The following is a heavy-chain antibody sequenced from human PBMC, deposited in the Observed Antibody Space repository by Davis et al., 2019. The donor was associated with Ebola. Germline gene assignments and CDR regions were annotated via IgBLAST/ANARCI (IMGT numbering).Heavy chain of an antibody. V-gene: IGHV4-59*01. CDR1: GGSISSYY. D-gene: IGHD3-3*01. CDR2: IYYSGST. CDR3: ARSGGITIFGVVAMDV. Sequence: PGGSLRLSCTVSGGSISSYYWSWIRQPPGKGLEWIGYIYYSGSTNYNPSLKSRVTISVDTSKNQFSLKLSSVTAADTAVYYCARSGGITIFGVVAMDVWGKGTTVTVSS. J-gene: IGHJ6*04.